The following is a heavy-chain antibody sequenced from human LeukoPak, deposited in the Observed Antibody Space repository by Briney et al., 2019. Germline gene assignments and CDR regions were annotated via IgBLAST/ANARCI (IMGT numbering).Heavy chain of an antibody. CDR1: GFTFSSYA. J-gene: IGHJ6*03. V-gene: IGHV3-23*01. CDR2: ISGRGGST. CDR3: AKDHRASSSWYYYYYMDV. Sequence: GGSLRLSCAASGFTFSSYAMRWVRQAPGKGLEWVSAISGRGGSTYYANSVKGRFTISRDNSKNTLYLHMGSLRAEDMAVYYCAKDHRASSSWYYYYYMDVWGKGTTVTISS. D-gene: IGHD6-13*01.